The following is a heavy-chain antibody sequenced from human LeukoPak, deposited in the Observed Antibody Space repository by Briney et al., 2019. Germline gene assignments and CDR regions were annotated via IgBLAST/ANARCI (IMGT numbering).Heavy chain of an antibody. J-gene: IGHJ4*02. CDR1: GFTFDDYA. Sequence: GGSLRLSCAASGFTFDDYAMHWVRQAPGKGLKWVSGISWNSGSIGYVDSVKGRFTISRDNAKNSLYLQMNSLRADDTAVYYCVRDNPRCCGVIPSNIDDYWGQGTLVTVSS. D-gene: IGHD2/OR15-2a*01. CDR2: ISWNSGSI. CDR3: VRDNPRCCGVIPSNIDDY. V-gene: IGHV3-9*01.